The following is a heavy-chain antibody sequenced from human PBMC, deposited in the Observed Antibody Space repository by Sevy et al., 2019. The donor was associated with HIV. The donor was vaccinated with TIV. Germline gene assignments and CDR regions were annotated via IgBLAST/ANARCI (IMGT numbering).Heavy chain of an antibody. J-gene: IGHJ4*01. V-gene: IGHV1-2*02. Sequence: ASVKVSCKASGFTFTGYYIHWVRQAPGQGLEWMGWINPNSAGTNYALKFQGRVTMTRDTSISTAYMELSRLRSDDTAVYYCARTVHIRDFYFDYWGHGTLVTVSS. CDR2: INPNSAGT. D-gene: IGHD1-20*01. CDR1: GFTFTGYY. CDR3: ARTVHIRDFYFDY.